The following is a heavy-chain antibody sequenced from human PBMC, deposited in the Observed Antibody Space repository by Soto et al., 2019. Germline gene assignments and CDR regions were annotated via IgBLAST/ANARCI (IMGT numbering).Heavy chain of an antibody. V-gene: IGHV3-30*02. CDR2: IWYDGSNK. CDR3: AKDFGYSYGASGMDV. J-gene: IGHJ6*02. CDR1: GFTFSSYG. Sequence: GGSLRLSCAASGFTFSSYGMHWVRQAPGKGLEWVAVIWYDGSNKYYADSVKGRFTISRDNSKNTLYLQMNSLRAEDTAVYYCAKDFGYSYGASGMDVWGQGTTVTAP. D-gene: IGHD5-18*01.